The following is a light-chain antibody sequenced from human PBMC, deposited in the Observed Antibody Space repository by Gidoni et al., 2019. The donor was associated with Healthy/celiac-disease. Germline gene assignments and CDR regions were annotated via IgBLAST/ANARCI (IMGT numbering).Light chain of an antibody. CDR3: QQYNNWPPTWT. V-gene: IGKV3-15*01. Sequence: EIVMTQSPATLSVSPGERATLSCRASQSVSSNLAWYQQKPVQAPRLLIYGASTRATGSPARFSGSGSGTEFTLTISSLQSEDFAVYYCQQYNNWPPTWTFGQGTKVEIK. CDR2: GAS. J-gene: IGKJ1*01. CDR1: QSVSSN.